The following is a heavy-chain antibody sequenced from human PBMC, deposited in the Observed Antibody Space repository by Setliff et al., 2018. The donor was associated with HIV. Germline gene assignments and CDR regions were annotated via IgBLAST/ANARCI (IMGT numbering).Heavy chain of an antibody. Sequence: SETLSLTCTVSGASISSYYWSWIRQPAGKGLEWIGRFYSSGSTNYNPSLKSRVTMSVDTSKNQFSLKLTSVTASDTAVYYCARAAAGNTGPFDLWGQGSPVTVSS. D-gene: IGHD4-17*01. V-gene: IGHV4-4*07. CDR3: ARAAAGNTGPFDL. CDR1: GASISSYY. J-gene: IGHJ4*02. CDR2: FYSSGST.